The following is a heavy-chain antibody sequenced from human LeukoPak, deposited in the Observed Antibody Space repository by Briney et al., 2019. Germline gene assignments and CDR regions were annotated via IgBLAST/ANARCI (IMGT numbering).Heavy chain of an antibody. CDR1: GDSMKSYY. J-gene: IGHJ6*02. V-gene: IGHV4-59*01. Sequence: SETLSLTCTVSGDSMKSYYWTWIRQPPGKGLEWIGYIYYTGSTNYNPSFKSRVTISVDTSKNRFSLKLSSVTPADTAVYYCAKEREYCSSGSCHYDLDVWGQGTTVTVSS. CDR3: AKEREYCSSGSCHYDLDV. D-gene: IGHD2-15*01. CDR2: IYYTGST.